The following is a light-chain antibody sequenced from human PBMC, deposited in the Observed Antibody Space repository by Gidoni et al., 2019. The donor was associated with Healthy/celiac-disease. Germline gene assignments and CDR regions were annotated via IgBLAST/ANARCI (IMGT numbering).Light chain of an antibody. V-gene: IGKV3-11*01. CDR3: KQRSNWLT. CDR1: QSVSSY. J-gene: IGKJ5*01. Sequence: DIVLTQSTATLSLSPGDRAPLSCRASQSVSSYLDWYQQKPGQAPRLLIYDASNRATGIPARFSGSGSGTDFTLTISSVEPEDVAVYYCKQRSNWLTFGQXTRLEIK. CDR2: DAS.